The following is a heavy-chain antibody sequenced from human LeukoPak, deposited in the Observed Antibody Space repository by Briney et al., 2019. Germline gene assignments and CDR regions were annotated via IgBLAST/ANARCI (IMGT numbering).Heavy chain of an antibody. CDR3: AREGDCSGGSCYWETDY. J-gene: IGHJ4*02. Sequence: ASVKVSCKASGYTFTSYGISWVRQAPGQGLEWMGWISASNGNTNYAQKLQGRVTMTTDTSTSTAYMELRSLRPDDTAVYYCAREGDCSGGSCYWETDYWGQGTLVTVSS. V-gene: IGHV1-18*01. D-gene: IGHD2-15*01. CDR2: ISASNGNT. CDR1: GYTFTSYG.